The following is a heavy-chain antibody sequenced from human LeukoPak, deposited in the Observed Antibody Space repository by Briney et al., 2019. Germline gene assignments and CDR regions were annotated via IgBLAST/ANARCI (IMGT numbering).Heavy chain of an antibody. Sequence: GGSLRVSCAASGFTFSNYDMHWVRQAIGNGLEWVSAFHTAGGTHYAGSVKGRFTVSRDNAENSFYLQMNSLRAGDTAVYFCARGSCGTTSCSERVRGLDVWGPGITVTVSS. V-gene: IGHV3-13*01. CDR3: ARGSCGTTSCSERVRGLDV. CDR2: FHTAGGT. J-gene: IGHJ6*02. D-gene: IGHD2-2*01. CDR1: GFTFSNYD.